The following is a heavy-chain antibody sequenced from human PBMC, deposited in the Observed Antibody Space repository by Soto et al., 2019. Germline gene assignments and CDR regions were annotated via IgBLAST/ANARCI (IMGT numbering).Heavy chain of an antibody. Sequence: GGSMRLPYVASGFTCINFGMRWVRQAPGKGLEWVAVISYDGSNKYYADSVKGRFTISRDNSQNTLYLQMNSLRAEDTAVYYCSSVGLVAAWGGGVDALDFWGQGTMVTVS. D-gene: IGHD2-15*01. J-gene: IGHJ3*01. CDR3: SSVGLVAAWGGGVDALDF. CDR2: ISYDGSNK. V-gene: IGHV3-30-3*01. CDR1: GFTCINFG.